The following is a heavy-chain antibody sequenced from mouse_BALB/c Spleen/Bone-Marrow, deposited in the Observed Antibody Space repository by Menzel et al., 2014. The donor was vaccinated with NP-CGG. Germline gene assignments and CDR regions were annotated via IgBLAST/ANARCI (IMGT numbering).Heavy chain of an antibody. Sequence: VQLQQSGAELVKPGASVKLSCKASGYTFTSYWMHWVKQRPGQGLEWIGEIDPFDSYTNYNQKFKGKATLTVDKSSSTAYMQLSSLTSEDSAVYYCARDSITTVVATDYWGQGTTLTVSS. J-gene: IGHJ2*01. CDR3: ARDSITTVVATDY. D-gene: IGHD1-1*01. CDR1: GYTFTSYW. V-gene: IGHV1-69*02. CDR2: IDPFDSYT.